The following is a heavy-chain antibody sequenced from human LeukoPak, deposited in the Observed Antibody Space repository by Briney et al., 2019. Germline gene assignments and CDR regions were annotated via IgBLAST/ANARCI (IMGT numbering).Heavy chain of an antibody. D-gene: IGHD3-3*01. CDR3: ARGKAPWYYYFWSGYYTVIGIGSDYYMDV. CDR1: GGSFSGYY. Sequence: PSETLSLTCAVYGGSFSGYYWSWIRQPPGKGLEWIGEINHSGSTNYNPSLKSRVTISVDTSKNQFSLKLSSVTAADAAVYYCARGKAPWYYYFWSGYYTVIGIGSDYYMDVWGKGTTVTVSS. J-gene: IGHJ6*03. V-gene: IGHV4-34*01. CDR2: INHSGST.